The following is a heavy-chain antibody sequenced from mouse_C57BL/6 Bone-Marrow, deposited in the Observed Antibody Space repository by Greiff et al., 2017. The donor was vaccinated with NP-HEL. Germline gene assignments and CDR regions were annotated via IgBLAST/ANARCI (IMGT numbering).Heavy chain of an antibody. V-gene: IGHV1-18*01. Sequence: VQLQQSGPELVKPGASVKIPCKASGYTFTDYNMDWVKQSHGKSLEWIGDINPNNGGTIYNQKFKGKATLTVDKSSSTAYMELRSLTFEDTAVYYCARSYGSSYWFAYWGQGTLVTVSA. CDR2: INPNNGGT. D-gene: IGHD1-1*01. J-gene: IGHJ3*01. CDR1: GYTFTDYN. CDR3: ARSYGSSYWFAY.